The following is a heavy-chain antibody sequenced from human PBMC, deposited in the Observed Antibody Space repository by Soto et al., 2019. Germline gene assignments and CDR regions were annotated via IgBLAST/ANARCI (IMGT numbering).Heavy chain of an antibody. V-gene: IGHV1-18*01. CDR2: ISAYNGNT. Sequence: ASVKVSCKASGYTFTSYGISWVRQAPGQGLEWMGWISAYNGNTNYAQKLQGRVTMTTDTSTSTAYMELRSLRSDDTAVYYCARELLGSSDHNWFDPWGQGTLVTVSS. J-gene: IGHJ5*02. CDR1: GYTFTSYG. CDR3: ARELLGSSDHNWFDP. D-gene: IGHD3-16*01.